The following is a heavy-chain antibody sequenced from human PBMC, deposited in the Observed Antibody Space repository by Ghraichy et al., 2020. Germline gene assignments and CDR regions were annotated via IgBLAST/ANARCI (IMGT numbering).Heavy chain of an antibody. CDR1: GASIITSDFY. CDR3: ARHVGVVRKEFYYYYMDV. D-gene: IGHD4-23*01. CDR2: IYYSGRS. J-gene: IGHJ6*03. V-gene: IGHV4-39*01. Sequence: SETLSLTCSVSGASIITSDFYWGWVRQPPGKGLEWIGIIYYSGRSFYNPSLKSRVTMSVDTSKNQFSLKLNFVTASDTAVYYCARHVGVVRKEFYYYYMDVWGKGTTVTVSS.